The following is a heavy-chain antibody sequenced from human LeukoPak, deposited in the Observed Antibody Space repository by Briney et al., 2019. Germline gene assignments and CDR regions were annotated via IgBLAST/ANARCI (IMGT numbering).Heavy chain of an antibody. Sequence: GGSLRLSCAASGFTFSSYWMSWVRQAPGKGLEWVANIKQDGSEKYYVDSVKGRFTISRDNAKNSLYLQMNSLRAEDTAVYYCARDRDPPPIAAPYMDVWGKGTTVTVSS. CDR3: ARDRDPPPIAAPYMDV. CDR2: IKQDGSEK. J-gene: IGHJ6*03. V-gene: IGHV3-7*01. D-gene: IGHD6-13*01. CDR1: GFTFSSYW.